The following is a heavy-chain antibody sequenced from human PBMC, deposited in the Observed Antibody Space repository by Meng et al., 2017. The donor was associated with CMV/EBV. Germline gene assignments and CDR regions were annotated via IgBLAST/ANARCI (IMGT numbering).Heavy chain of an antibody. CDR3: ARVTSRVAGAFDY. J-gene: IGHJ4*02. CDR1: GGSISIGDYY. D-gene: IGHD1-14*01. V-gene: IGHV4-30-4*08. Sequence: VQLQGSTRGLVNPSQPLSLTGPVSGGSISIGDYYWSWIRQPPGKGLEWIGYIYYSGSTYYNPSLKSRVTISVDTSKNQFSLKLSSVTAADTAVYYCARVTSRVAGAFDYWGQGTLVTVSS. CDR2: IYYSGST.